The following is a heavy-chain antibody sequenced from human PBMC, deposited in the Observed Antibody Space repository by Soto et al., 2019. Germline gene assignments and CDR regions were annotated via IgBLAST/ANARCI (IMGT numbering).Heavy chain of an antibody. CDR1: GFSLSTRGVG. Sequence: QITLKDSGPPLVKPTQTLTLTCTFSGFSLSTRGVGVGWIRQPPGKALEWLALIYWDDDEGYSPSLKSRLTITTDASKTQVVLTMTILAAVDTATYYCAHRPRGYSYHFDYRGQGTLVTVSS. J-gene: IGHJ4*02. V-gene: IGHV2-5*02. CDR3: AHRPRGYSYHFDY. CDR2: IYWDDDE. D-gene: IGHD5-18*01.